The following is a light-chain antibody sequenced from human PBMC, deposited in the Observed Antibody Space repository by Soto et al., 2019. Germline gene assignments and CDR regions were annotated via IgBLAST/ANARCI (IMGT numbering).Light chain of an antibody. Sequence: EIVLTQSPDTLSLSPGERATLSCRASQSISTNLAWYQQKPGQAPRLLIFGASTRATGIPARFSGSGSGTDFTLTISRLEPEDFAVYYCQQYGNSRTFGQGTKVDIK. V-gene: IGKV3-20*01. CDR2: GAS. J-gene: IGKJ1*01. CDR3: QQYGNSRT. CDR1: QSISTN.